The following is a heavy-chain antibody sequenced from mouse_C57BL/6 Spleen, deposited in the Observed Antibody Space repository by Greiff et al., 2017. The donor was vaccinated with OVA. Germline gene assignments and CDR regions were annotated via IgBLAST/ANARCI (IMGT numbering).Heavy chain of an antibody. D-gene: IGHD1-1*02. Sequence: EVQLQQSGPELVKPGASVKISCKASGYTFTDYYMNWVKQSHGKSLEWIGDINPNNGGTSYNQKFKGKATLTVDKSSSTAYMELRSLTSEDSAVYYCAREGGGAYWGQGTLVTVSA. CDR1: GYTFTDYY. CDR2: INPNNGGT. J-gene: IGHJ3*01. CDR3: AREGGGAY. V-gene: IGHV1-26*01.